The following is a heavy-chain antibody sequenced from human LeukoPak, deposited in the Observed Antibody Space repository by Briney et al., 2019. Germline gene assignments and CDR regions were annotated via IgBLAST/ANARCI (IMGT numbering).Heavy chain of an antibody. CDR1: GGSISSSSYY. Sequence: SETLSLTXTVSGGSISSSSYYWRWIRQPPGKGLEWIGSIYYSGSTYYNPSLKSRVTISVDTSKNQFSLKLSSVTAADTAVYYCARHSGSYYYYYYMDVWGKGTTVTVSS. CDR3: ARHSGSYYYYYYMDV. V-gene: IGHV4-39*01. D-gene: IGHD1-26*01. CDR2: IYYSGST. J-gene: IGHJ6*03.